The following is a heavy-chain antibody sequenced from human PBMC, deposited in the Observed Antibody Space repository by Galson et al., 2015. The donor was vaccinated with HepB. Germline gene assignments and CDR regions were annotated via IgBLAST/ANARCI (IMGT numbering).Heavy chain of an antibody. J-gene: IGHJ5*02. D-gene: IGHD6-13*01. V-gene: IGHV1-8*01. CDR1: GYTFTSYD. Sequence: SVKVSCKASGYTFTSYDINWVRQATGQGLEWMGWMNPNSGNTDYAQKVKGRVTMTRNTSISTAYMELSSLRAEDTAVYYCARSSSWVQFDPWGQGTLVTVSS. CDR3: ARSSSWVQFDP. CDR2: MNPNSGNT.